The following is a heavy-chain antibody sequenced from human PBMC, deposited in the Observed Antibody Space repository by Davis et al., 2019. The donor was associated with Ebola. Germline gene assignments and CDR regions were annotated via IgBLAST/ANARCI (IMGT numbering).Heavy chain of an antibody. CDR3: ARGYGTFDY. J-gene: IGHJ4*02. CDR1: GFTFSSYG. CDR2: IGSSSSTI. Sequence: GESLKISCAASGFTFSSYGMNWVRQAPGKGLEWLSYIGSSSSTIYYADSVKGRFTISRDNAKNSLYLQMHSLRAEDTALYYCARGYGTFDYWGRGTLVTVSA. D-gene: IGHD4-17*01. V-gene: IGHV3-48*04.